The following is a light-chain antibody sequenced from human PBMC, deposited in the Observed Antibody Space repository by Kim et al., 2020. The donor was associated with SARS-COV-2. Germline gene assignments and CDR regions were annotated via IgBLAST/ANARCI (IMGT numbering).Light chain of an antibody. V-gene: IGLV3-1*01. CDR2: QDS. CDR1: KLGDKY. J-gene: IGLJ2*01. Sequence: ASPVQTASITCSGDKLGDKYACWYQQKPGQSPVLVIYQDSKRPSGIPERFSGSNSGNTATLTISGTQAMDEADYYCQAWDSSTVVFGGGTQLTVL. CDR3: QAWDSSTVV.